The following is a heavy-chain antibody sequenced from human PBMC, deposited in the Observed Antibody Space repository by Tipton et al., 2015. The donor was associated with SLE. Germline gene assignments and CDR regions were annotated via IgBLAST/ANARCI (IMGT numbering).Heavy chain of an antibody. V-gene: IGHV4-34*01. CDR2: INHSGFT. Sequence: TLSLTCAVSGGSLSGYAWSWIRQPPGKGLEWIGEINHSGFTNYRPSLKSRVTMSADRSTNQLSLKLSSVTAADTAVYYCARGVAGYYFYYYLDVWGSGTAVTVSS. CDR3: ARGVAGYYFYYYLDV. CDR1: GGSLSGYA. D-gene: IGHD6-19*01. J-gene: IGHJ6*03.